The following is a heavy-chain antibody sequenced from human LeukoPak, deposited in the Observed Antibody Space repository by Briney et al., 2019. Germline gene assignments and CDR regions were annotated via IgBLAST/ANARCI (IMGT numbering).Heavy chain of an antibody. CDR3: ASARWDY. J-gene: IGHJ4*02. CDR2: INHSGST. D-gene: IGHD5-24*01. Sequence: SETLSLTCAVYGGSFSGYYWSWIRQPPGKGLEWIGEINHSGSTNYNPSLKSRVTISVDTSKNQFSLKLSSVTAADTAVYYCASARWDYWGQGTLVTVSS. V-gene: IGHV4-34*01. CDR1: GGSFSGYY.